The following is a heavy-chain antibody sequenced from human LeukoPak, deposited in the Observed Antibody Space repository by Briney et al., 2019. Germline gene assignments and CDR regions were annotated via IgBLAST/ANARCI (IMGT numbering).Heavy chain of an antibody. Sequence: SETLSLTCAVYGGSFSGYYWSWIRQPPGKGLEWIGEINHRGSTNYNPSLKSRVTISVDTSKNQFSLKLSSVTAADTAVYYCARARSGHSRVGFQHWGQGTLVTVSS. D-gene: IGHD5-12*01. CDR3: ARARSGHSRVGFQH. CDR2: INHRGST. CDR1: GGSFSGYY. J-gene: IGHJ1*01. V-gene: IGHV4-34*01.